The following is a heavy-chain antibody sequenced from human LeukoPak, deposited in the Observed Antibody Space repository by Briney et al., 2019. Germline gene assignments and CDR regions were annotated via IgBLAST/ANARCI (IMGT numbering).Heavy chain of an antibody. J-gene: IGHJ3*02. Sequence: SETLSLTCAVYGESFSGYYWSWIRQPPGKGLEWIGEINHSGSTNYNPSLKSRVTISVDTSKNQFSLKLSSVTAADTAVYYCARGAIVATIGRGAFDIWGQGTMVTVSS. V-gene: IGHV4-34*01. CDR1: GESFSGYY. CDR2: INHSGST. CDR3: ARGAIVATIGRGAFDI. D-gene: IGHD5-12*01.